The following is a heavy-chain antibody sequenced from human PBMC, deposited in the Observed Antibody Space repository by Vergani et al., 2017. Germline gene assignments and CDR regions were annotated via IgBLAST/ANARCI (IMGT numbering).Heavy chain of an antibody. J-gene: IGHJ5*02. D-gene: IGHD2-21*01. CDR1: GYIFKNYY. Sequence: VQLVQSGAEVRKPGASVTVSCTASGYIFKNYYIHWLRQAPGQAFQWMGILNPTTGHTTSAQKFMGRVDMTRDPSTDTSTRTVQMTLSSLRSEDTAVYYCARAIGYCAGATCRAYYFDHWGQGTRVTVSS. V-gene: IGHV1-46*02. CDR2: LNPTTGHT. CDR3: ARAIGYCAGATCRAYYFDH.